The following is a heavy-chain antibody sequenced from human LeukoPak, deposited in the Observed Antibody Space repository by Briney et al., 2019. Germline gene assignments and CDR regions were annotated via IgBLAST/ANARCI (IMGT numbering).Heavy chain of an antibody. V-gene: IGHV4-34*01. CDR3: ARGRGYQLLFAPIRRTPKFDP. J-gene: IGHJ5*02. D-gene: IGHD2-2*01. CDR1: GGSFSGYY. CDR2: INHSGST. Sequence: SETLSLTCAVYGGSFSGYYGSWIRQPPGKGLEWIGEINHSGSTNYNPSLKSRVTISVDTSKNQFSLKLSSVTAADTAVYYCARGRGYQLLFAPIRRTPKFDPWGQGTLVTVSS.